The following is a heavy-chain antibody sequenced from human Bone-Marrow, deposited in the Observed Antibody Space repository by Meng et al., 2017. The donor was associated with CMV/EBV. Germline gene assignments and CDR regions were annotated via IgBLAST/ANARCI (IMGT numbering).Heavy chain of an antibody. CDR3: ARGFGEPLGRDY. CDR2: MNPISGDT. D-gene: IGHD3-10*01. Sequence: SCKASGYSFTSYDINWVRQATGQGLEWMGLMNPISGDTVYAQKFQGRVTMTRDSSITTAYMELSRLRSEDTAVYYCARGFGEPLGRDYWGKG. V-gene: IGHV1-8*01. CDR1: GYSFTSYD. J-gene: IGHJ4*02.